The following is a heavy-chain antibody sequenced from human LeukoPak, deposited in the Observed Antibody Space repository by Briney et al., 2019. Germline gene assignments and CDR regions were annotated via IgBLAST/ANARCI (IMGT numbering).Heavy chain of an antibody. Sequence: SETLSLTCAVYGGSFSGYYWSWIRQPPGKGLEWIGEINHSGSTNYNPSLKSRVTISVDTSKNQFSLKLSSVTAADTAVYYCARGRTGAYWGQGTLVTVSS. CDR3: ARGRTGAY. J-gene: IGHJ4*02. D-gene: IGHD1-1*01. V-gene: IGHV4-34*01. CDR1: GGSFSGYY. CDR2: INHSGST.